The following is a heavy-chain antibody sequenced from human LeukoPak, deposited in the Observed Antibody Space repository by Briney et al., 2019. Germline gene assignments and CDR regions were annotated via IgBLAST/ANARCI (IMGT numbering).Heavy chain of an antibody. V-gene: IGHV3-23*01. D-gene: IGHD3-3*01. CDR2: ISGSGGST. CDR3: AKSVFGGSVGYYYMDV. Sequence: PGGSLRLSCAASGFSFSSYGMSWVRQAPGKGLEWVSAISGSGGSTYYADSAKGRFTISRDNSKNTLYLQMNSLRAEDTAVYYCAKSVFGGSVGYYYMDVWGKGTTVTVSS. CDR1: GFSFSSYG. J-gene: IGHJ6*03.